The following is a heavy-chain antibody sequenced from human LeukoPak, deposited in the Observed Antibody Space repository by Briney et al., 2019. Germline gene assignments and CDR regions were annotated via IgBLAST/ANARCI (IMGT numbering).Heavy chain of an antibody. CDR1: GGTFSSYA. D-gene: IGHD7-27*01. Sequence: SVKVSCKASGGTFSSYAISWVRQAPGQGLEWMGGIIPIFGTANYAQKFQGRVTMTRDTSTGTAYLELSSLRSEDSAVYYCVRTPPNWGADFWGQGTLVTVSS. J-gene: IGHJ4*02. CDR2: IIPIFGTA. V-gene: IGHV1-69*05. CDR3: VRTPPNWGADF.